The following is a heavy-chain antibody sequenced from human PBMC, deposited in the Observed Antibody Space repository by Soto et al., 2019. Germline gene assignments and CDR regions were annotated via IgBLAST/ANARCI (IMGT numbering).Heavy chain of an antibody. J-gene: IGHJ4*02. D-gene: IGHD3-22*01. CDR2: IIPIFGTA. CDR3: ARVGYYYDSSGYLDY. CDR1: GGTLSSYA. V-gene: IGHV1-69*13. Sequence: GASVKVSCKASGGTLSSYAISWVRQAPGQGLEWMGGIIPIFGTANYAQKFQGRVTITADESTSTAYMELSSLRSEDTAVYYCARVGYYYDSSGYLDYWGQGTLVTVSS.